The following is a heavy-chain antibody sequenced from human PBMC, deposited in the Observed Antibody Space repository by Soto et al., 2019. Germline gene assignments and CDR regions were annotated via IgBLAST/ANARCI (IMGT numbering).Heavy chain of an antibody. D-gene: IGHD3-16*01. V-gene: IGHV1-69*12. Sequence: QVQLVQSGTEVRKPGSSVKVSCKASVGTFDSNAISWVRLAPGQGLEWMGGIIPIFGTINHAQKFQERVTITANESANIEYMELSRLRSEDTAIYCCAREGLTIGPGGVRGDLDMCGHETLVTLS. CDR3: AREGLTIGPGGVRGDLDM. J-gene: IGHJ3*02. CDR1: VGTFDSNA. CDR2: IIPIFGTI.